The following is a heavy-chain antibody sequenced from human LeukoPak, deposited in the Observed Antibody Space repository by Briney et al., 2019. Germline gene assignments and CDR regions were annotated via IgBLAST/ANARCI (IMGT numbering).Heavy chain of an antibody. CDR3: ARDSAEQWLTYYFDY. Sequence: SVKVSCKASGGTFSSYAFSWVRQAPGQGLERMGGIIPIFGTTYYAQKYQGRVTITADESTSTVYMELSSLTSEDTAIYYCARDSAEQWLTYYFDYWGQGTLVTVSS. V-gene: IGHV1-69*13. CDR2: IIPIFGTT. CDR1: GGTFSSYA. J-gene: IGHJ4*02. D-gene: IGHD6-19*01.